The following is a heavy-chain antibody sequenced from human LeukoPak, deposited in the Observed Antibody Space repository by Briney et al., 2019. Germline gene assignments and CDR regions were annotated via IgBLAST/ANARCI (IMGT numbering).Heavy chain of an antibody. J-gene: IGHJ3*02. CDR1: GFSFTTYT. CDR2: MSTNGRYI. Sequence: GGSLRLSCEASGFSFTTYTMNWVRQAPGKGLEWVSSMSTNGRYIYYADSVKGRLTISRDNAKNSLYLQMNSLRAEDTALYYCAREDSEAFDIWGQGTMVTVSS. D-gene: IGHD3-10*01. V-gene: IGHV3-21*01. CDR3: AREDSEAFDI.